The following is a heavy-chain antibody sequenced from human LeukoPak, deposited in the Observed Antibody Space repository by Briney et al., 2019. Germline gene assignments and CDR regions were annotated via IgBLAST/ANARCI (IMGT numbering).Heavy chain of an antibody. CDR2: ISAYNGNT. Sequence: GASVKVSCKATGGTFSSYAINWVRQAPGQGLEWMGWISAYNGNTNYAQKLQGRVTMTTDTSTSTAYMELRSLRSDDTAVYYCARVGVRGVSGMDVWGQGTTVTVSS. CDR3: ARVGVRGVSGMDV. CDR1: GGTFSSYA. D-gene: IGHD3-10*01. V-gene: IGHV1-18*04. J-gene: IGHJ6*02.